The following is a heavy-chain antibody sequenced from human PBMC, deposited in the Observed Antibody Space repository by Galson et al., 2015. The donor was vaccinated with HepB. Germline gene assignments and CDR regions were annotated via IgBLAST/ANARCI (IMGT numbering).Heavy chain of an antibody. D-gene: IGHD4-23*01. CDR1: GFTFDDYA. Sequence: SLRLSCAVSGFTFDDYAMHWVRQAPGKGLEWVSAVSWNRGRIGYAESVKGRFTISRDNTKNSLYLQMNSLRAEDTDLYYCVKVLDHGGNRGRFDYWGQGVLVTVSS. J-gene: IGHJ4*02. CDR3: VKVLDHGGNRGRFDY. V-gene: IGHV3-9*01. CDR2: VSWNRGRI.